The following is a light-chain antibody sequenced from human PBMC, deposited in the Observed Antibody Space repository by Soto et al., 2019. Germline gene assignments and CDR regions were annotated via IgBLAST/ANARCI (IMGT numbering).Light chain of an antibody. CDR3: HQYGSSPPST. Sequence: EIALTQSPGTLSLSPGERATLSCRASQSISSSYLACYQQKPGQAPRLLIYGASSRASGTPDRFSGSGSGTDFTLTISRLEPEDFAVYYCHQYGSSPPSTFGQGTKVDIK. CDR1: QSISSSY. J-gene: IGKJ1*01. CDR2: GAS. V-gene: IGKV3-20*01.